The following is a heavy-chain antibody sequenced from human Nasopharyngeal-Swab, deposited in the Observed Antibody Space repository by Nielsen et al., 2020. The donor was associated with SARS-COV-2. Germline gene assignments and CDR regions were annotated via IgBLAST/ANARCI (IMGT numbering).Heavy chain of an antibody. CDR2: ISYDGSNK. J-gene: IGHJ4*02. D-gene: IGHD3-22*01. V-gene: IGHV3-30-3*01. Sequence: VRQAPGKALEWVAVISYDGSNKYYADSVKGRFTISRDNSKNTLYLQMNSLRAEDTAVYYCARGEVYYYDSSGYLNYFDYWGQGTLVTVSS. CDR3: ARGEVYYYDSSGYLNYFDY.